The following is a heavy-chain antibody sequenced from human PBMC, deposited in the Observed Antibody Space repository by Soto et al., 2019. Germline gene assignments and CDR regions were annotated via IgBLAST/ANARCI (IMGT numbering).Heavy chain of an antibody. J-gene: IGHJ6*02. Sequence: ASVKVSCKVSGYTLTELSMHWVRQAPGKGLEWMGGFDPEDGETIYAQKFQGRVTMTEDTSTDTAYMELSSLRSEDTAVYYCATWAGITIFGVDPSYYGMDVWGQGTTVTVS. D-gene: IGHD3-3*01. CDR2: FDPEDGET. CDR3: ATWAGITIFGVDPSYYGMDV. V-gene: IGHV1-24*01. CDR1: GYTLTELS.